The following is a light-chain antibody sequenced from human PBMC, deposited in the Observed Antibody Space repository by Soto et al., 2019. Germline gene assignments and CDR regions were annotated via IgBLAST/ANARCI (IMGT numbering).Light chain of an antibody. V-gene: IGKV1-5*03. Sequence: DIQMTQSPSTLSASVGDRVTITCRASQSISSWLAWYQQKPGKAPKLLIYKASSLESGVPSRFSGSRSGTEFTLTISSLQPDDFATYYCQQYNSYPWTFGQGTRWKSN. J-gene: IGKJ1*01. CDR2: KAS. CDR1: QSISSW. CDR3: QQYNSYPWT.